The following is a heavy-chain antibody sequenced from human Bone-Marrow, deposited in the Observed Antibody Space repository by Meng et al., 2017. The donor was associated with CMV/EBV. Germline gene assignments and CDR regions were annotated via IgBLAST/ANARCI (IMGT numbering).Heavy chain of an antibody. CDR3: ATGGATSLRRSFSI. Sequence: ASVKVSCKASGGTFSSYAISWVRQAPGQGLEWMGYIDPNSGNTGYAQKFQDRVTMTSNTSISTAYMELSSLRSEDTAVYYCATGGATSLRRSFSISFQGTMVTVSS. D-gene: IGHD1-26*01. CDR2: IDPNSGNT. CDR1: GGTFSSYA. V-gene: IGHV1-8*02. J-gene: IGHJ3*02.